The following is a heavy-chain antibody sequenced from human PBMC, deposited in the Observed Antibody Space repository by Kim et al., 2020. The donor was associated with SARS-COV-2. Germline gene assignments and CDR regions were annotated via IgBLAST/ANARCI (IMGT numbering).Heavy chain of an antibody. CDR2: IYHSGST. CDR3: AKVGGMGTTIFGVVTPYNWFDP. J-gene: IGHJ5*02. D-gene: IGHD3-3*01. V-gene: IGHV4-4*02. CDR1: GGSISSSNW. Sequence: SETLSLTCAVSGGSISSSNWWSWVRQPPGKGLEWIGEIYHSGSTNYNLSLKSRVTISVDKSKNQFSLKLNSVTAADTAVYYCAKVGGMGTTIFGVVTPYNWFDPWGQGTLVTVSS.